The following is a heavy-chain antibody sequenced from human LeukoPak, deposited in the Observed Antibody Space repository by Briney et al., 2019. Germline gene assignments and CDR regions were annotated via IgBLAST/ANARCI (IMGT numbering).Heavy chain of an antibody. D-gene: IGHD4/OR15-4a*01. Sequence: ASVKVSCKASGYTLTGHYFHWPRQAPGQGLEWMGWIKPDTGATNFAQKFHGRLTMTTDTSISTGYMELRSLTSDDTAMYYCARDHDFGPDYWGQGTLVTVS. J-gene: IGHJ4*02. V-gene: IGHV1-2*02. CDR3: ARDHDFGPDY. CDR2: IKPDTGAT. CDR1: GYTLTGHY.